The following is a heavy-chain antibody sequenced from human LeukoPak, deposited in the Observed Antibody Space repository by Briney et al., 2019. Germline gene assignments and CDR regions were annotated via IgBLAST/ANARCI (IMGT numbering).Heavy chain of an antibody. J-gene: IGHJ4*02. CDR2: IYRGGST. CDR3: ARDGNTAMVILHYHFDY. CDR1: GFTVSTNY. D-gene: IGHD5-18*01. V-gene: IGHV3-66*01. Sequence: PGGSLRLSCTASGFTVSTNYVSWVRQAPGKGLEWVSTIYRGGSTYYADSVKGRFTISRDNSKNTVYLQINTLRVEDTAVYYCARDGNTAMVILHYHFDYWGQGTLVTVSS.